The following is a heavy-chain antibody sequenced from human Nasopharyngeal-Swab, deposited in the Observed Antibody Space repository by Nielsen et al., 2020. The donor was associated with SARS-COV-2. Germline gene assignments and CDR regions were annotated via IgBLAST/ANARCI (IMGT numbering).Heavy chain of an antibody. CDR2: FYSTETP. J-gene: IGHJ6*03. CDR1: GASVSDYY. CDR3: ARYHYLDV. V-gene: IGHV4-59*02. Sequence: SETLSLTYTVSGASVSDYYWSWVRHPPGEGLEWLGSFYSTETPDYNPSLNSRVVMSIDTSKNQLTLRLTSVTAADTAVYYCARYHYLDVWGKGTTVTVSS.